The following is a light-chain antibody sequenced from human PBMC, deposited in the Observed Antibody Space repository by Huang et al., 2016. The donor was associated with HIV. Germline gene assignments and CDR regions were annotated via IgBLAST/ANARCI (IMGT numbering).Light chain of an antibody. CDR3: QQYYSFPRT. V-gene: IGKV1-8*01. J-gene: IGKJ1*01. CDR2: ATS. Sequence: AIRITQSPSSLSASTGDKVSITCRASQDINTYLAWYQQKPGRPPSLLIYATSHLQSGVPSRFSGSGSGTDFTLTITHLQSEDFATYYCQQYYSFPRTFGQGSQVEV. CDR1: QDINTY.